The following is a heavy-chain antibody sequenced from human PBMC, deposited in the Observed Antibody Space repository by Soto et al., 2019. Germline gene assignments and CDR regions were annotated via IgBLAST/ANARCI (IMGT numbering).Heavy chain of an antibody. D-gene: IGHD3-10*01. V-gene: IGHV1-8*01. CDR1: GYTFRSYD. Sequence: QVQLVQSGAEVKKPEASVKVSCTGSGYTFRSYDIHWVRQATGQGLEWMGWVNPNTGNTGYAQKFQGRVTMTRDMPKSSAYMEVNSLTSEETAIYYCARAYGAGSFDFWGQGTLVSVSS. CDR2: VNPNTGNT. CDR3: ARAYGAGSFDF. J-gene: IGHJ5*01.